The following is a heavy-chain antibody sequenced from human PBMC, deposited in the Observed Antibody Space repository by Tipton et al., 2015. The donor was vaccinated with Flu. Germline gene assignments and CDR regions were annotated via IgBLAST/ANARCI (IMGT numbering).Heavy chain of an antibody. CDR1: GGSISSYY. CDR2: IYTSGST. J-gene: IGHJ6*02. D-gene: IGHD3-3*01. Sequence: TLSLTCTVSGGSISSYYWSWIRQPAGKGLEWIGRIYTSGSTNYNPSLKSRVTMSVDTSKNQFSLKLSSVTAADTAVYYCARDRVVTIFGVVTTYYYYGMDVWGQGTTVTVSS. CDR3: ARDRVVTIFGVVTTYYYYGMDV. V-gene: IGHV4-4*07.